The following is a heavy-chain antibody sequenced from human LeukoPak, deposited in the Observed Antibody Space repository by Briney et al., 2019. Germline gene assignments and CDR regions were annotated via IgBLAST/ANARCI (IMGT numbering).Heavy chain of an antibody. J-gene: IGHJ6*02. CDR1: GGSISSSSYY. CDR3: ARDDYYGSGSRPGMDV. Sequence: SETLSLTCTVSGGSISSSSYYWGWIRQPPGKGLVWIGSIYYSGSTNYNPSLKSRVTISVDKSKNQFSLRLNSVTAADTAVYYCARDDYYGSGSRPGMDVWGQGTTVTVSS. V-gene: IGHV4-39*07. D-gene: IGHD3-10*01. CDR2: IYYSGST.